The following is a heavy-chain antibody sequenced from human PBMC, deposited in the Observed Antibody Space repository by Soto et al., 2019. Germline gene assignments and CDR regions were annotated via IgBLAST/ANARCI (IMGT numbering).Heavy chain of an antibody. Sequence: QVQLVESGGGLVEPGGSLRLSCEASGFTFSDYSFTWIRQAPGKGLEWVSYISPSGTTIYYADSLRGRFTISRDNTKNSLYLQMHSLRAEDTAVYYCARTSNYDPEFDSWGQGTLVTVSS. J-gene: IGHJ4*02. D-gene: IGHD3-22*01. CDR1: GFTFSDYS. CDR3: ARTSNYDPEFDS. V-gene: IGHV3-11*01. CDR2: ISPSGTTI.